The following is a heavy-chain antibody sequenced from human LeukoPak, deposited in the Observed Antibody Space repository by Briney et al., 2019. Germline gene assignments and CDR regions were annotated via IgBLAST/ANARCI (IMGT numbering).Heavy chain of an antibody. V-gene: IGHV4-59*08. Sequence: SETLSLTCAVSGYSISRGYYWALIRQPPGKGLGWIGYIFSSGSTNYNPSLKSRVTISEDTSVNQFSLKLSSVTAADTAVYYCARHYYDRSDSYSFDYWGQGTLVTVSS. CDR2: IFSSGST. D-gene: IGHD3-22*01. J-gene: IGHJ4*02. CDR3: ARHYYDRSDSYSFDY. CDR1: GYSISRGYY.